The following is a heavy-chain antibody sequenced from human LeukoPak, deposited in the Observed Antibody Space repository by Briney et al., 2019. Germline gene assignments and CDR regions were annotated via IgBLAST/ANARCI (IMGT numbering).Heavy chain of an antibody. V-gene: IGHV4-59*11. Sequence: PSETLSLTCTVSGGSISSHYWSWIRQPPGKGLEWIGYIYYSGSTNYNPSLKSRVTISVDTSKNQFSLKLSSVTAADTAVYYCARDSGSSGGYYYYMDVWGKGTTVTVSS. J-gene: IGHJ6*03. D-gene: IGHD6-6*01. CDR1: GGSISSHY. CDR3: ARDSGSSGGYYYYMDV. CDR2: IYYSGST.